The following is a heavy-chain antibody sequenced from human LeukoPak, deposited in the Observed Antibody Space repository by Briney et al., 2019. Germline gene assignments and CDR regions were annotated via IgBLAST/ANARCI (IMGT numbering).Heavy chain of an antibody. CDR2: ITSDGSDT. Sequence: GGSLRLSCAASGFSFSTYWMHWVRQAPGKGLVWVSRITSDGSDTTYADPVKGRFTISRDNAKNALYLQMNSLRAEDTAVYYCARLYSSSSSDYWGQGTLVTVSS. J-gene: IGHJ4*02. V-gene: IGHV3-74*03. CDR1: GFSFSTYW. D-gene: IGHD6-13*01. CDR3: ARLYSSSSSDY.